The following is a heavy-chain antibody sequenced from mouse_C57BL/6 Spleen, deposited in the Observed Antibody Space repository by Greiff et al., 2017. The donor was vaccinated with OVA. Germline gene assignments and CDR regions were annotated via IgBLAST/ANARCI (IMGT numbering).Heavy chain of an antibody. J-gene: IGHJ2*01. V-gene: IGHV1-15*01. CDR3: TRKAGVDY. D-gene: IGHD3-2*02. CDR1: GYTFTDYE. Sequence: VQLQESGAELVRPGASVTLSCKASGYTFTDYEMHWVKQTPVHGLEWIGAIDPETGGTAYNQKFKGKAILTADKSSSTAYMELRSLTSEDSAVYYCTRKAGVDYWGQGTTLTVSS. CDR2: IDPETGGT.